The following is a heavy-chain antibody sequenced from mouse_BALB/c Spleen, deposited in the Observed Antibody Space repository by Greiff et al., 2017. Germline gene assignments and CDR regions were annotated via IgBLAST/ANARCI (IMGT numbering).Heavy chain of an antibody. CDR3: ARELLGNAMDY. V-gene: IGHV2-9*02. J-gene: IGHJ4*01. CDR2: IWAGGST. D-gene: IGHD1-1*01. CDR1: GFSLTSYG. Sequence: VNVVESGPGLVAPSQSLSITCTVSGFSLTSYGVHWVRQPPGKGLEWLGVIWAGGSTNYNSALMSRLSISKDNSKSQVFLKMNSLQTDDTAMYYCARELLGNAMDYWGQGTSVTVSS.